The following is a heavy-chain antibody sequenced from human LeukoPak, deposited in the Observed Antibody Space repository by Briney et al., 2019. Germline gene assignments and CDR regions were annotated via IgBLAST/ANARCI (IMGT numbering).Heavy chain of an antibody. CDR2: IWYDGSNK. D-gene: IGHD5-12*01. J-gene: IGHJ5*02. V-gene: IGHV3-33*01. CDR1: GFTFSSYG. CDR3: AREGYSGYDFRFDP. Sequence: GGSLRLSCAASGFTFSSYGMHWVRQAPGKGLEWVAVIWYDGSNKYYADSVKGRFTISRDNSKNTLYLQMNSLRAEDTAVYYCAREGYSGYDFRFDPWGQGTLVTVSS.